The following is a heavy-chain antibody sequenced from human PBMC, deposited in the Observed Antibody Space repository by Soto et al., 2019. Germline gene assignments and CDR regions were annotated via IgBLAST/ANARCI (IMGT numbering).Heavy chain of an antibody. Sequence: QVQLQESGPGQANPSETLSLTCTVSGGSISGHFWSWIRQPPGKGLEWIGHIYYSGSTYYHPSLQSRVTISLDTSKNQFSLQLSSVTAADTAMYYCARTSEYFSRIFDSWGQGTLVTVSS. CDR2: IYYSGST. CDR3: ARTSEYFSRIFDS. J-gene: IGHJ4*02. CDR1: GGSISGHF. V-gene: IGHV4-59*11. D-gene: IGHD2-2*01.